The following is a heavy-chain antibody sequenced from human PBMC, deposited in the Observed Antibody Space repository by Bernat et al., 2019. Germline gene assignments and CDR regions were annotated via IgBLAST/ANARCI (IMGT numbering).Heavy chain of an antibody. CDR1: GFTFSSYA. V-gene: IGHV3-30*04. CDR2: LSYAGSHK. D-gene: IGHD6-13*01. Sequence: QVQLVESGGGVVQPGRSLRLSCAASGFTFSSYAMHWVRQAPGKGQEWGAVLSYAGSHKYYADPVKGRFTISRDNSKNTLYLQMNSQRAEDTAVYYCAKDMWKQLAPFGEYGMDVWGQGTTVTVSS. CDR3: AKDMWKQLAPFGEYGMDV. J-gene: IGHJ6*02.